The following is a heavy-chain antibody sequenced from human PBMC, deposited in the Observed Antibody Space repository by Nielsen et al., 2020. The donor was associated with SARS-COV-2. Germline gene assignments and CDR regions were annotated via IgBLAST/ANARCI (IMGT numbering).Heavy chain of an antibody. V-gene: IGHV3-7*03. CDR1: GFTFSSYW. CDR2: IKQDGSEK. J-gene: IGHJ6*02. Sequence: GESLKISCAASGFTFSSYWMSWVRQAPGKGLEWVANIKQDGSEKYYVDSVKGRFTISRHNSKNTLYLQMNSLRAEDTAVYYCARDPIRPGMDVWGQGTTVTVSS. CDR3: ARDPIRPGMDV.